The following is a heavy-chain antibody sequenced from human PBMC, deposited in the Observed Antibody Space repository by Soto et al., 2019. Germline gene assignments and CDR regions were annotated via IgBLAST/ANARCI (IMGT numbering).Heavy chain of an antibody. Sequence: SETLSLTCTVSGGSISSGGYYWSWIRQHPGKGLEWIGYIYYSGSTYYNPSLKSRVTISVDTSKNQFSLKLSSVTAADTAVYYWCPRYSSSPARVAYWGQGSLVTGSS. J-gene: IGHJ4*02. CDR2: IYYSGST. CDR3: CPRYSSSPARVAY. V-gene: IGHV4-31*03. D-gene: IGHD6-6*01. CDR1: GGSISSGGYY.